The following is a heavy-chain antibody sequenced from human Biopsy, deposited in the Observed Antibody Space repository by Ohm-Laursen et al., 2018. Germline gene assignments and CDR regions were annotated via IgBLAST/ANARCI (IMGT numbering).Heavy chain of an antibody. Sequence: SETLSLTCTVSGGSFTGHYWSWIRQPPGKGLEWIGHISYTGYTSYNASLKSRVTISVDTSRNHLSLRLSSLTAADTAVYYCARGSNDFGGLYFPRWGQGTLLTVSP. D-gene: IGHD4-23*01. CDR1: GGSFTGHY. J-gene: IGHJ4*02. CDR3: ARGSNDFGGLYFPR. V-gene: IGHV4-59*11. CDR2: ISYTGYT.